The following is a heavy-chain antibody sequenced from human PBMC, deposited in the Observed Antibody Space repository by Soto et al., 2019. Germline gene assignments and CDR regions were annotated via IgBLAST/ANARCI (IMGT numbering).Heavy chain of an antibody. J-gene: IGHJ6*02. CDR3: ARENGDYVEWVYYYYAMDV. D-gene: IGHD4-17*01. CDR1: GFIFSRYW. CDR2: IKQDGSEE. V-gene: IGHV3-7*04. Sequence: PGGSLRLSCAASGFIFSRYWMSWVRQAPGKGLDWVANIKQDGSEEYYVDSVKGRFTISRDNAKNSLYLQMNSLRAEDTAVYYCARENGDYVEWVYYYYAMDVWGQGTTVTVSS.